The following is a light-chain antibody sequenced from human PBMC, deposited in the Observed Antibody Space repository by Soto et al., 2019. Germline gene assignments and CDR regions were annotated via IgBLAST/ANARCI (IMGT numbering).Light chain of an antibody. Sequence: DIQMTQSPSSLSASVGDRVTITCRASQSISTSLCWFQQKPGRAPKLLISDASTLQSGVPSRFSGGGFGTDFTLTISSLQPEDFAAYYCLQTYTVPRTFGQGTNLDIK. V-gene: IGKV1-39*01. J-gene: IGKJ2*01. CDR2: DAS. CDR1: QSISTS. CDR3: LQTYTVPRT.